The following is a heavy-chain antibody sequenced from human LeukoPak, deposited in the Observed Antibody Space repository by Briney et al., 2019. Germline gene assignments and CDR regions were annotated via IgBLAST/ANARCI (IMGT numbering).Heavy chain of an antibody. V-gene: IGHV4-30-4*01. CDR3: ARGITMVRGVIPDRFDY. D-gene: IGHD3-10*01. CDR2: TYYSGST. Sequence: SETLSLTCTVSGGSISSGDYYWSWIRQPPGKGLEWIGYTYYSGSTYYNPSLKSRVTISVDTSKNQFSLKLSSVTAADTAVYYCARGITMVRGVIPDRFDYWGQGTLVTVSS. J-gene: IGHJ4*02. CDR1: GGSISSGDYY.